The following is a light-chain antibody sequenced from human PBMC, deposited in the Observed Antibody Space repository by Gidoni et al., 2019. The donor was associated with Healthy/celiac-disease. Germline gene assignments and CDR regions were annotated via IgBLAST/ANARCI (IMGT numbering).Light chain of an antibody. Sequence: DIQMTQSPSSLSASVGDRVTITCRSSQTIRRYINWYQQKPGEAPRLLIYSTFTLQDGVPSRFGGAGSGTDFTLTIAFLQPEDSATYYCQQSYSAPVXFXGGTXVEI. CDR1: QTIRRY. V-gene: IGKV1-39*01. CDR3: QQSYSAPVX. J-gene: IGKJ4*01. CDR2: STF.